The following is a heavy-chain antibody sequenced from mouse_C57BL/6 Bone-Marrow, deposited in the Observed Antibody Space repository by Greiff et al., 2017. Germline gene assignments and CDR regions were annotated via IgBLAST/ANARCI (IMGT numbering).Heavy chain of an antibody. CDR2: IYPGSGST. Sequence: QVQLQQPGAELVKPGASVKMSCKASGYTFTSYWLTWVKQRPGQGLEWIGDIYPGSGSTNYNEKFKSKATLTVDTSSSTAYMQLSSLTSEASAVYYCARGSNYVGFAYWGQGTLVTVSA. D-gene: IGHD2-5*01. V-gene: IGHV1-55*01. J-gene: IGHJ3*01. CDR1: GYTFTSYW. CDR3: ARGSNYVGFAY.